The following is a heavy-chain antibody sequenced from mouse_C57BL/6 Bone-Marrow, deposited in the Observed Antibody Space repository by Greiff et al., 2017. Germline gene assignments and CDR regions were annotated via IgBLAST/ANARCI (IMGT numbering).Heavy chain of an antibody. CDR3: ARGSSHWYFDV. J-gene: IGHJ1*03. D-gene: IGHD1-1*01. Sequence: EVQLVESGGGLVQPGESLKLSCESNEYEFPSHDMSWVSKTPEKRLELVAAINSDGGSTYYPDPMERRFIISRDNTKKTLYLQMSSLRSEDTALYYWARGSSHWYFDVWGTGTTVTVSS. CDR1: EYEFPSHD. CDR2: INSDGGST. V-gene: IGHV5-2*01.